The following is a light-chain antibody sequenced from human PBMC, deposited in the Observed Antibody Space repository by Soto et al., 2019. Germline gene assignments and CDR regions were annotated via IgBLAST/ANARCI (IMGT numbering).Light chain of an antibody. CDR3: QSYDSSLSGLV. V-gene: IGLV1-40*01. Sequence: QSVLTQPPSVSGAPGQRVTISCTGSSSNIGAGYDVHWYQQLPGTAPKLLIYGNSNRPSGVPDRFSGSKSGTSASLAITGXXAXXEXXYYCQSYDSSLSGLVFGTGTKLTVL. CDR2: GNS. CDR1: SSNIGAGYD. J-gene: IGLJ1*01.